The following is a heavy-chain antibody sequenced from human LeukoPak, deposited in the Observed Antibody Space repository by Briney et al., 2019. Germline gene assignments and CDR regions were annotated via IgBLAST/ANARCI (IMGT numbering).Heavy chain of an antibody. CDR2: IYHIGST. V-gene: IGHV4-38-2*02. CDR1: GYSISGGYY. J-gene: IGHJ5*02. CDR3: ARGIYWFDP. Sequence: PSETLSLTCTVSGYSISGGYYWGWIRQPPGRGLEWIGSIYHIGSTYYNPSLKSRVTISVDTSKNQFSLKLSSVTAADTAVYYCARGIYWFDPWGQGTLVTVSS.